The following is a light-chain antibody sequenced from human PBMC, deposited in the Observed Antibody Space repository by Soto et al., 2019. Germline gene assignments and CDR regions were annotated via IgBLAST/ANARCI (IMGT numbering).Light chain of an antibody. CDR1: QSVSGN. CDR3: QQYNNWPRT. CDR2: GAS. J-gene: IGKJ1*01. Sequence: EIVMTQSPATLSVSPGERATLSCRASQSVSGNLAWYQQKPGQAPRLLIYGASTRATGIPARFRGSGSGTEFTLTIRSLQSEDFAVYYCQQYNNWPRTLGQGTKVEIK. V-gene: IGKV3-15*01.